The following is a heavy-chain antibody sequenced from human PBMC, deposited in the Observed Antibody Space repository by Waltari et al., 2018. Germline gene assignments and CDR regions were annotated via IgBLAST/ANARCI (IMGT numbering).Heavy chain of an antibody. D-gene: IGHD1-26*01. CDR2: INPDWRTT. CDR3: ATAGNYRFDF. CDR1: GVTFSDTW. Sequence: EVQLVESGGGLVQPGGSLRLSCAVSGVTFSDTWIHWVRQTPGKGLMWGSRINPDWRTTNYADTVTGRFTISRDNAKNMVYLQMHSLGAEDTAVYYCATAGNYRFDFWGQGTLVTVSP. J-gene: IGHJ4*02. V-gene: IGHV3-74*01.